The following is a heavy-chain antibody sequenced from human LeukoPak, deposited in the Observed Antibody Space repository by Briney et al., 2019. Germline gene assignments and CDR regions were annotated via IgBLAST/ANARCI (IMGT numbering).Heavy chain of an antibody. CDR1: GYTFTSYD. J-gene: IGHJ4*02. Sequence: ASVKVSCKASGYTFTSYDINWVRQATGQELEWMGWMNPNSGNTGYAQKFQGRVTMTRNTSISTAYMELSSLRSEDTAVYYCARGDDNSGWYGGGDYWGQGTLVTVSS. CDR2: MNPNSGNT. CDR3: ARGDDNSGWYGGGDY. V-gene: IGHV1-8*01. D-gene: IGHD6-19*01.